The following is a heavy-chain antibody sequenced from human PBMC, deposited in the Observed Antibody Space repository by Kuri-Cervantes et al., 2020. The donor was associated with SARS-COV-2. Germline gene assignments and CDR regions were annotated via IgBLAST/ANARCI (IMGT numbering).Heavy chain of an antibody. D-gene: IGHD6-19*01. J-gene: IGHJ6*02. CDR2: INPNSGGT. CDR1: GYTFTGYY. V-gene: IGHV1-2*06. Sequence: SVKVSCKASGYTFTGYYMHWVRQAPGQGLEWMGRINPNSGGTNYAQKFQGRVTMTRDTPISTAYMELSRLRSDDTAVYYCARALIAVAGKNYYGMDVWGQGTTVTVSS. CDR3: ARALIAVAGKNYYGMDV.